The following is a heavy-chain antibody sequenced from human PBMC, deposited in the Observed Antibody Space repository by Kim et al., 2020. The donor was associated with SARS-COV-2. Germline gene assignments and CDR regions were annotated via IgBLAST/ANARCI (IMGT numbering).Heavy chain of an antibody. Sequence: GGSLRLSCAASGFTFSSYAMSWVRQAPGKGLEWVSAISGSGGSTYYADSVKGRFTISRDNSKNTLYLQMNSLRAEDMAVYYCAKDLSGSLIYYDSSGYYYLNAFDIWGQGTMVTVSS. CDR1: GFTFSSYA. J-gene: IGHJ3*02. V-gene: IGHV3-23*01. CDR2: ISGSGGST. D-gene: IGHD3-22*01. CDR3: AKDLSGSLIYYDSSGYYYLNAFDI.